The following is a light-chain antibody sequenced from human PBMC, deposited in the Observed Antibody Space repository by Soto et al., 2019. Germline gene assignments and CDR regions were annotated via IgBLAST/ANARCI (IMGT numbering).Light chain of an antibody. Sequence: IVLTQSPDTLSLSPGERVTLSCRASQSVRNNYLAWYQQKPGQSPRLLIYETYRRATGIPDRFSGSGSGIDFTLTISRLEPEDFGVYLCQQHGGSLRTVGLGNKLDIK. CDR3: QQHGGSLRT. CDR1: QSVRNNY. CDR2: ETY. V-gene: IGKV3-20*01. J-gene: IGKJ1*01.